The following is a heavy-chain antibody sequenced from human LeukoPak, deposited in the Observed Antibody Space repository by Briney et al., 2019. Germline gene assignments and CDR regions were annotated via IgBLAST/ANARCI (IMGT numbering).Heavy chain of an antibody. J-gene: IGHJ5*02. D-gene: IGHD1-26*01. CDR2: ISGYNGHT. Sequence: ASVKVSCKASGDRFNSFGISWVRQVPGQGLEWMGWISGYNGHTKYSQNLVGRVTLTTDTSSSAAYMELGSLRSDDTAVYYCARKIAPGGTGLGCLDAWGQGTLVLVSS. CDR3: ARKIAPGGTGLGCLDA. V-gene: IGHV1-18*01. CDR1: GDRFNSFG.